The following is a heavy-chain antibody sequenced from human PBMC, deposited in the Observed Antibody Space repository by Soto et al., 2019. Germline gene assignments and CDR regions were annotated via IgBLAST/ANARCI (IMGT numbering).Heavy chain of an antibody. CDR3: ARSSAVITTLDYFDY. V-gene: IGHV4-59*08. J-gene: IGHJ4*02. D-gene: IGHD3-22*01. CDR1: GGSISSYY. Sequence: SETLSLTCTVSGGSISSYYWSWIRQPPGKGLEWIGYIYYSGSTNYNPSLKSRVTISVDTSKNQFSLKLSSVTAADTAVYYCARSSAVITTLDYFDYWGQGTLVTVS. CDR2: IYYSGST.